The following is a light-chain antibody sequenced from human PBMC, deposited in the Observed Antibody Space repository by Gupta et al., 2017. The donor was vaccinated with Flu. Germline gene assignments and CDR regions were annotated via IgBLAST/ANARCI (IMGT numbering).Light chain of an antibody. CDR1: SLRTRE. CDR2: ENE. V-gene: IGLV3-19*01. J-gene: IGLJ3*02. Sequence: SSALPQDPDVSVALGQTIKIACQGDSLRTREVNWYRQRPQQAPVLIILENEIRPSGIPDRISASKSGNTASLTITGAQAEDEAVYHCSSLDTRGNYVLFGGGTKLTVL. CDR3: SSLDTRGNYVL.